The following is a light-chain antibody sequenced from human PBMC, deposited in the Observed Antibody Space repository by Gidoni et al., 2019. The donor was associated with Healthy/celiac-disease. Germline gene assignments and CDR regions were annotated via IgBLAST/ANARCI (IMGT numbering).Light chain of an antibody. CDR1: QSVSSY. V-gene: IGKV3-11*01. CDR2: DAS. CDR3: QQRSNWPPIT. Sequence: EIVLTQSPATLSLSPGERATLSCRASQSVSSYLAWYQQKPGQAPRLLIYDASNRATGIPARFSGSGSGTDFTLTISSLEPEDFAVYDCQQRSNWPPITFXXXTRLEIK. J-gene: IGKJ5*01.